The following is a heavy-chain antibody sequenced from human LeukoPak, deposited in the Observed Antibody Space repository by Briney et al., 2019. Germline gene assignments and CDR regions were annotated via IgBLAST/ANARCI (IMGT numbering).Heavy chain of an antibody. V-gene: IGHV4-39*07. D-gene: IGHD3-22*01. CDR2: IYYSGST. CDR1: GGSISSSSYY. J-gene: IGHJ4*02. CDR3: AREYYYDSSGFFDY. Sequence: SETLSLTCTVSGGSISSSSYYWGWIRQPPGKGLEWIGSIYYSGSTYYNPSLKSRVTISVDTSKNQFSLKLSSVTAADTAVYYCAREYYYDSSGFFDYWGQGSLVTVSS.